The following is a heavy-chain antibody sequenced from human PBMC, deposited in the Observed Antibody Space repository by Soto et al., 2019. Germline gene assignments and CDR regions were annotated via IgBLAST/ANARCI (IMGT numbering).Heavy chain of an antibody. CDR2: AYYRSQWYY. D-gene: IGHD2-21*02. CDR3: TKQKGDRRTYNGMDV. V-gene: IGHV6-1*01. J-gene: IGHJ6*02. Sequence: SPTLSLTSAVSGESVSSSSAAWNWNRQSPSRGLEWLGRAYYRSQWYYDSAVSVRSRMTVIPDTSKNQFSLQLNSVTPEDTAVYYCTKQKGDRRTYNGMDVWGQGTTVTVSS. CDR1: GESVSSSSAA.